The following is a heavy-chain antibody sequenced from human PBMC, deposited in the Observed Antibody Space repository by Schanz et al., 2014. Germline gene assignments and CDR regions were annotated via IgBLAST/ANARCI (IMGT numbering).Heavy chain of an antibody. Sequence: EVQLLESGGGLVQPGGSLRLSCLASGFAFSTHAMHWVRQAPGKGLEWISFINTGSNYINYADSVKGRFTISRDNSKNTLYLQMNSLRAEDTAVYYCAKERFGELSAFDIWGQGTIVTVSS. J-gene: IGHJ3*02. CDR2: INTGSNYI. V-gene: IGHV3-23*03. CDR3: AKERFGELSAFDI. D-gene: IGHD3-10*01. CDR1: GFAFSTHA.